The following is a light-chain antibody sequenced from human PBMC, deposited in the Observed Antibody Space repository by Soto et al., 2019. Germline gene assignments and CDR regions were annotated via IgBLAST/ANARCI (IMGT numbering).Light chain of an antibody. Sequence: QSVLTQPASVSGSPGQSITISCVGTSSDIGDYNYVSWHQQHPGKVPKVIIYDVSNRPSGVSYRFSATKSGNTASLTISGLQAEDEADYYCCSYTRSSTLIFGTGTKVTVL. V-gene: IGLV2-14*01. J-gene: IGLJ1*01. CDR3: CSYTRSSTLI. CDR1: SSDIGDYNY. CDR2: DVS.